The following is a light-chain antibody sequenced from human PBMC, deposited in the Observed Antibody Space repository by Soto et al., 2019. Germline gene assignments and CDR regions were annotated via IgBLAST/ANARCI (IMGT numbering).Light chain of an antibody. CDR3: QQYNYWWT. J-gene: IGKJ1*01. V-gene: IGKV3D-15*01. Sequence: RVMTQSPDTLSVSPGERATLSCRASETVRSNFAWYQQKPGQAPRLLIYAASTRATGIPARFIGNGSGTEFTLTISSLQSEDFAVYYCQQYNYWWTFGQGTKVESK. CDR1: ETVRSN. CDR2: AAS.